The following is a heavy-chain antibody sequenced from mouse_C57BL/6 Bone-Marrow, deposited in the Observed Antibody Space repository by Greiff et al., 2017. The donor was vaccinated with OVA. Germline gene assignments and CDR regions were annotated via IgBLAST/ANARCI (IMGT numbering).Heavy chain of an antibody. V-gene: IGHV1-82*01. D-gene: IGHD1-1*01. J-gene: IGHJ3*01. CDR3: ARGDYGSSAWFAY. CDR1: GYAFSSSW. CDR2: LYPGDGDT. Sequence: VQGVESGPELVKPGASVKISCKASGYAFSSSWMNWVKQRPGKGLEWIGRLYPGDGDTNYNGKFKGKATLTADKSSSTAYMQLSSLTSEDSAVYFCARGDYGSSAWFAYWGQGTLVTVSA.